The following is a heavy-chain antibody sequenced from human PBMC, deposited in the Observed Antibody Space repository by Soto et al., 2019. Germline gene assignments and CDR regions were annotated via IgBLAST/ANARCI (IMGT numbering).Heavy chain of an antibody. D-gene: IGHD2-15*01. V-gene: IGHV3-30*18. J-gene: IGHJ4*02. Sequence: GGSLRLSCAASGFTFSSYCMHWVRQAPGKGLEWVAVISYDGSNKYYADSVKGRFTISRDNSKNTLYLQMNSLRAEDTAVYYCAKEALVAATLTYTHYFDYWGQGTLVTVSS. CDR2: ISYDGSNK. CDR1: GFTFSSYC. CDR3: AKEALVAATLTYTHYFDY.